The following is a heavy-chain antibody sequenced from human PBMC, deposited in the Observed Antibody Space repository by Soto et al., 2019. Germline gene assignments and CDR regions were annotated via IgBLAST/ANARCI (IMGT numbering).Heavy chain of an antibody. J-gene: IGHJ3*02. Sequence: GGSLRLSCAASGFTFSNYAMSWVRQAPGKGLEWVSSISSSSSYIYYADSVKGRFTISRDNAKNSLYLQMNSLRAEDTAVYYCARDRSFYDILTGYYPDAFDIWGQGTMVTVSS. V-gene: IGHV3-21*01. CDR1: GFTFSNYA. CDR3: ARDRSFYDILTGYYPDAFDI. D-gene: IGHD3-9*01. CDR2: ISSSSSYI.